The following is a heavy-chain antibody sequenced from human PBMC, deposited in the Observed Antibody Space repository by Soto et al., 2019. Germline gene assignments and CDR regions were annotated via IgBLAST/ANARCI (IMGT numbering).Heavy chain of an antibody. CDR2: IIPILGIA. J-gene: IGHJ6*02. Sequence: SVKVSCKASGGTFSSYTISWVRQAPGQGLEWMGRIIPILGIANYAQKFQGRVTITADKSTSTAYMELSSLRSEDTAVYYCARDLGYYGSGSYRPYYGMDVWGQGTTVTVSS. CDR1: GGTFSSYT. V-gene: IGHV1-69*04. D-gene: IGHD3-10*01. CDR3: ARDLGYYGSGSYRPYYGMDV.